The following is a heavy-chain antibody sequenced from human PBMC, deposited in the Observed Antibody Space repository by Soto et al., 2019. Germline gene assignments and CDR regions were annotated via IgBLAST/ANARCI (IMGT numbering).Heavy chain of an antibody. J-gene: IGHJ4*02. CDR2: ITANGDRT. Sequence: GGTLRLSCADSGFRFSSYSMSWVRLTPGKGREWVAAITANGDRTYYADAVTGRVTISRDDSKKPHYLQITSLRAEDTAMYYCATMNGYFEYWGQGTPVTVSS. D-gene: IGHD3-22*01. CDR1: GFRFSSYS. V-gene: IGHV3-23*01. CDR3: ATMNGYFEY.